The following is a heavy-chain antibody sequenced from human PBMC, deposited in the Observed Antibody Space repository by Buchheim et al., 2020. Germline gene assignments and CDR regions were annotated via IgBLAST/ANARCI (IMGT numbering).Heavy chain of an antibody. Sequence: QVQLQQWGAGLLKPSETLSLTCAVYGGSFSGYYWSWIRQPPGKGLEWIGEINHSGSTNYHPSLKSRVTISVDTSNNQFSLKLSSVTAADSAVYYCARRRYCSGGSCYYYWGQGTL. V-gene: IGHV4-34*01. CDR1: GGSFSGYY. J-gene: IGHJ4*02. D-gene: IGHD2-15*01. CDR3: ARRRYCSGGSCYYY. CDR2: INHSGST.